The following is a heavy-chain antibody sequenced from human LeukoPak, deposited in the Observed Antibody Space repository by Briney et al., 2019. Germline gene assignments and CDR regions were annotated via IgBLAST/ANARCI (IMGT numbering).Heavy chain of an antibody. V-gene: IGHV1-18*04. J-gene: IGHJ4*02. CDR2: ISAYNGNT. CDR1: GYTFTSYG. Sequence: ASVKVSCKASGYTFTSYGISWVRQAPGQGLEWMGWISAYNGNTNYAQKLQGRVTMTTDTSTSTAYMELRSLRSDDTAVYYCARDYSCSGGSCYSSFVDYWGQGTLVIVSS. CDR3: ARDYSCSGGSCYSSFVDY. D-gene: IGHD2-15*01.